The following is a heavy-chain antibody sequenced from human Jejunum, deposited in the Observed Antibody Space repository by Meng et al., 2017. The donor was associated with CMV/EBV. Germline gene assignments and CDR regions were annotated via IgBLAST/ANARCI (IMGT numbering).Heavy chain of an antibody. V-gene: IGHV3-33*06. Sequence: YGMHWVRPAPGKGLEWVAVIWYDGSNKYYADSVKGRFTISRDNSKNTLYLQMNSLRAEDTAVYYCAKDRPPYYYDSSGYHPGFDYWGQGTLVTVSS. J-gene: IGHJ4*02. CDR2: IWYDGSNK. CDR3: AKDRPPYYYDSSGYHPGFDY. D-gene: IGHD3-22*01. CDR1: YG.